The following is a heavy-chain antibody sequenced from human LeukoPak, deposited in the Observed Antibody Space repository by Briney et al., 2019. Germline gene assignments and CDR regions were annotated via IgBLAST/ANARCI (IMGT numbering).Heavy chain of an antibody. Sequence: EPGGSLRLSCAASVFSSSNHNMYWVRQAPGKGLEWVSYISYSSGTIYYADSVKGRFTISRDNDKNSLYLQMSSLRAEDTAVYFCAKVDRPSDYYYIYMDVWGKGTTVTVSS. D-gene: IGHD3-22*01. CDR2: ISYSSGTI. CDR1: VFSSSNHN. CDR3: AKVDRPSDYYYIYMDV. V-gene: IGHV3-48*01. J-gene: IGHJ6*03.